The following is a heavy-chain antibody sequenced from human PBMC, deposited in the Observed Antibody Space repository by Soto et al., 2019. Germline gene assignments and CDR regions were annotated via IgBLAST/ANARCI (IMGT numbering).Heavy chain of an antibody. CDR1: GGSISSYY. J-gene: IGHJ6*03. Sequence: SETLSLTCTVSGGSISSYYWSWIRQPPGKGLEWIGYIYYSGSTNYNPSLKSRVTISVDTSKNQFSLKLSSVTAADTAVYYCARASNKPYYDYIWGSYRKTKHYYYMDVWGKGTTVTVSS. CDR2: IYYSGST. V-gene: IGHV4-59*01. CDR3: ARASNKPYYDYIWGSYRKTKHYYYMDV. D-gene: IGHD3-16*02.